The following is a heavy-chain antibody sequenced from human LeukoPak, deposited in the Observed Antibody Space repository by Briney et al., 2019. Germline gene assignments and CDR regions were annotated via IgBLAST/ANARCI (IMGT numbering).Heavy chain of an antibody. D-gene: IGHD1-26*01. V-gene: IGHV1-69*13. CDR3: ARVTPYSGSPPDY. Sequence: SVKVSCKASGGTFSSYAISWVRQAPGQGLEWMGGIIPIFGTANYAQKFQGRVTITADESTSTAYMELSSLRSEDTAVYYCARVTPYSGSPPDYWGQGTLVTVSS. CDR2: IIPIFGTA. CDR1: GGTFSSYA. J-gene: IGHJ4*02.